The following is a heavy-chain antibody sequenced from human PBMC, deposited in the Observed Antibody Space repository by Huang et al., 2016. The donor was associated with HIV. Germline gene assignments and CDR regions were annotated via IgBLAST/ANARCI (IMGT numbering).Heavy chain of an antibody. D-gene: IGHD4-17*01. V-gene: IGHV1-46*03. J-gene: IGHJ6*03. CDR2: ISPSGDSR. CDR3: ARDLSRYGDTYYYYMDV. CDR1: GYTFTSYY. Sequence: QVQLVQSGAEVKKPGASVKVSCKASGYTFTSYYMHWVRQAPGQGLEWMGIISPSGDSRRYAQKCQGRVTMTSDTSTSTVYMELSSLRSDDTAVYYCARDLSRYGDTYYYYMDVWGKGTTVTVSS.